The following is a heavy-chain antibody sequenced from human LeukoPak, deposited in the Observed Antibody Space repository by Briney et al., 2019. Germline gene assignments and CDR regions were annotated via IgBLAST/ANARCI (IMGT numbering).Heavy chain of an antibody. J-gene: IGHJ4*02. CDR3: ANDMYSRSYLRGSDY. CDR2: ISGDGGST. Sequence: GGSLRHSCAASGFTFDDYAMHWVRQAPGKGLEWVSLISGDGGSTYYADSVKGRFTISRDNSKNSLYLQMNSLRTEDTALYYCANDMYSRSYLRGSDYWGQGTLVPVSS. CDR1: GFTFDDYA. V-gene: IGHV3-43*02. D-gene: IGHD1-26*01.